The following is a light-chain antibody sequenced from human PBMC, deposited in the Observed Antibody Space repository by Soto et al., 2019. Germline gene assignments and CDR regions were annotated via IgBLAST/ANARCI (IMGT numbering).Light chain of an antibody. CDR2: AAS. J-gene: IGKJ2*01. V-gene: IGKV1-12*01. CDR3: QQAYNVPYT. Sequence: DIQMTQSPSSVSASVGDRVTITCRASQGISSSLAWYQQKVGKAPKLLIYAASTLQSGVPSRFSVSGSGTDFTLTISSLQPGDFATYFCQQAYNVPYTFGQGTNLEIK. CDR1: QGISSS.